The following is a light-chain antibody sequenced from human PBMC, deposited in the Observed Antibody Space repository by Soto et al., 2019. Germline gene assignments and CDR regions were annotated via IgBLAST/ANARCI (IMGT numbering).Light chain of an antibody. CDR3: QQRSTRPPT. Sequence: EIVLTQSPATLSLSPGERATLSCRASQSVTSYLAWYQQKLGQAPRLLIYDASNRATDIPARFSGSGSGTDFTLTIRGLEPEDFAVYYCQQRSTRPPTFGGGTKVEIK. CDR2: DAS. J-gene: IGKJ4*01. V-gene: IGKV3-11*01. CDR1: QSVTSY.